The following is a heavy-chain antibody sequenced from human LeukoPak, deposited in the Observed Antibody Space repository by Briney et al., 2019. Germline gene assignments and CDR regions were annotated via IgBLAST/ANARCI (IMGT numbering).Heavy chain of an antibody. J-gene: IGHJ4*02. CDR3: ARDLMDYDILTGYSHMYYFDY. Sequence: ASVKVSCKASGYSFTGYYLHWVRQAPGQGLEWMGWINPNSGGTNYAQSLHGRVTMTRDTSISTAYLELSRLRSDDTAVYYCARDLMDYDILTGYSHMYYFDYWGQGTLVTVSS. CDR1: GYSFTGYY. CDR2: INPNSGGT. V-gene: IGHV1-2*02. D-gene: IGHD3-9*01.